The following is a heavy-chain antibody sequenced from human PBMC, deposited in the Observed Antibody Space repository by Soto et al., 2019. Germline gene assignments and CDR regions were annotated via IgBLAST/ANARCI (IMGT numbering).Heavy chain of an antibody. J-gene: IGHJ6*03. CDR1: GGSISSSSYY. V-gene: IGHV4-39*01. D-gene: IGHD5-18*01. CDR2: IYYSGST. Sequence: SETLSLTCTVSGGSISSSSYYWGWIRQPPGKGLEWIGSIYYSGSTNYNPSLKSRVTISVDTSKNQFSLKLSSVTAADTAVYYCARHGQVGYIYVFASRHYYMDVWGKGTTVTVSS. CDR3: ARHGQVGYIYVFASRHYYMDV.